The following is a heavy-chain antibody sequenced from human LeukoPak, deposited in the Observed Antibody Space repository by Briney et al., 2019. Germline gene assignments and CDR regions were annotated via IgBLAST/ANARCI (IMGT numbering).Heavy chain of an antibody. CDR3: ARAVYYESSGYYSFDS. CDR2: INHSGST. J-gene: IGHJ4*02. D-gene: IGHD3-22*01. V-gene: IGHV4-34*01. CDR1: GGSFSGYD. Sequence: SSETLSLTCAVFGGSFSGYDWSWVRQPPGKGLEWIGEINHSGSTNYNPSLKSRVTISVDTSKNQFSLKLSSVTAADTAVYYCARAVYYESSGYYSFDSWGQGTLVTVSS.